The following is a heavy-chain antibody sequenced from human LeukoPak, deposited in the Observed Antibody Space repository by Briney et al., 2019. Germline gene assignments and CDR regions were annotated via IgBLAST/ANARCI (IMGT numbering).Heavy chain of an antibody. CDR3: ARRYCSNTNCYAFDS. V-gene: IGHV3-21*01. CDR1: GFTFSSYS. CDR2: ISSSSSYI. D-gene: IGHD2-2*01. J-gene: IGHJ4*02. Sequence: GGSLRLSCAASGFTFSSYSMNWVRQAPGKGLEWVSSISSSSSYIYYADSVKGRFTVSRDNAKNSLYLQMNSLRAEDTAVYYCARRYCSNTNCYAFDSWGQGTLVTVSS.